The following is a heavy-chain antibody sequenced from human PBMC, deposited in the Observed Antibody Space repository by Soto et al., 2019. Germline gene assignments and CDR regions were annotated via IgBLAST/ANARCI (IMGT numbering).Heavy chain of an antibody. CDR2: MSGSDGDT. CDR3: AKEGGDRRFGFDY. Sequence: GGSLRLSCVGSGFTFSTYAMSWVRQAPGKGLEWISGMSGSDGDTYYVDSVKGRFTISRDNSENTLYLQMNSLRAEDTALYYCAKEGGDRRFGFDYWGQGTLVTVSS. D-gene: IGHD4-17*01. CDR1: GFTFSTYA. J-gene: IGHJ4*02. V-gene: IGHV3-23*01.